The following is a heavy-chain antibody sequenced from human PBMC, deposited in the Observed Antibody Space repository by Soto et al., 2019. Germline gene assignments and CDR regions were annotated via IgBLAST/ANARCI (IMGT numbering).Heavy chain of an antibody. CDR1: GYIFTGYH. Sequence: ASVKVSCKASGYIFTGYHIHWVRQAPGRGLEWMGWINPNSGDTEYAQNFQGRVTMTRDTSFNLVYMEMSGLMSDDTAVYYCARDARGTRGFDEMDIWGQGNTVTVSS. CDR3: ARDARGTRGFDEMDI. V-gene: IGHV1-2*02. CDR2: INPNSGDT. D-gene: IGHD3-9*01. J-gene: IGHJ6*02.